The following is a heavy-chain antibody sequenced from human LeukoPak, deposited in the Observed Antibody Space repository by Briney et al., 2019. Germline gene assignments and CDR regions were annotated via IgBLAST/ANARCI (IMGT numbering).Heavy chain of an antibody. CDR1: GGSISSYY. Sequence: SETLSLTCTVSGGSISSYYWSWIRQPAGKGLEWIGRIYTSGSTNYNPSLKSRVTISVDTSKNQFSLKLSSVTAADTAVYYCARALVIPLGPAVSARKLAHWFDPWGQGTLVTVSS. V-gene: IGHV4-4*07. CDR3: ARALVIPLGPAVSARKLAHWFDP. CDR2: IYTSGST. J-gene: IGHJ5*02. D-gene: IGHD1-1*01.